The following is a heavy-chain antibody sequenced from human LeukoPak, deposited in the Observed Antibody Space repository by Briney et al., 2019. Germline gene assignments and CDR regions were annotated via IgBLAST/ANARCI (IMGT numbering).Heavy chain of an antibody. J-gene: IGHJ3*02. D-gene: IGHD3-10*01. Sequence: PGGSLRLSCAASGFTFSRNSMNWVRQAPGKGLEWVSSIGSSSSSYIYYGDSVKGRFTISRGNAKNSLYLQMNSLRAEDTAVYYCARGLYGEDAFDIWGQGTMVTVSS. CDR3: ARGLYGEDAFDI. V-gene: IGHV3-21*01. CDR2: IGSSSSSYI. CDR1: GFTFSRNS.